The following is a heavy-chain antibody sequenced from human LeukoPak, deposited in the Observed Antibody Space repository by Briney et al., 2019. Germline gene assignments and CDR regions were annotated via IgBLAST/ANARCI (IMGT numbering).Heavy chain of an antibody. Sequence: ASVKVSCKASGYTFTSYAMNWVRRAPGEGLEWMGWINPNSGGTNYAQKFQGRVTMTRDTSISTAYMELSRLRSDDTAVYYCARDLWFGELFGYFDYWGQGTLVTVSS. CDR3: ARDLWFGELFGYFDY. D-gene: IGHD3-10*01. CDR2: INPNSGGT. J-gene: IGHJ4*02. CDR1: GYTFTSYA. V-gene: IGHV1-2*02.